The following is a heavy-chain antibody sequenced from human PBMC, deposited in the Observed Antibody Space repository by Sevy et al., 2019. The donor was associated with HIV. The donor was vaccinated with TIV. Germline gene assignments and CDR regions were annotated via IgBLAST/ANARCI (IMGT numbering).Heavy chain of an antibody. J-gene: IGHJ4*02. CDR2: MYYSGST. Sequence: SETLSLTCTVSGGSISSSGSYWGWIRQPPGKGLEWIGSMYYSGSTYHSPSLKTRITISVDTSKNQFSLRLSSVIAADTAVYYCARHRDYDTMVRGIDQWGQGTLVTVSS. CDR1: GGSISSSGSY. CDR3: ARHRDYDTMVRGIDQ. D-gene: IGHD3-10*01. V-gene: IGHV4-39*01.